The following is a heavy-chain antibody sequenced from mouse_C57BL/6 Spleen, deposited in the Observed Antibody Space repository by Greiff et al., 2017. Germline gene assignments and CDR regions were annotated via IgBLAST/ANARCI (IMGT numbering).Heavy chain of an antibody. Sequence: VQLQQSGAELVKPGASVKISCKASGYAFSSYWMNWVQQRPGKGLEWIGQLYPGDGYTHYKGKIKGKDTMTADKSSSTANMQHSSLTSEESAVYFSARQPLYAMDDWGQGTSVTV. V-gene: IGHV1-80*01. J-gene: IGHJ4*01. CDR2: LYPGDGYT. CDR1: GYAFSSYW. D-gene: IGHD6-1*01. CDR3: ARQPLYAMDD.